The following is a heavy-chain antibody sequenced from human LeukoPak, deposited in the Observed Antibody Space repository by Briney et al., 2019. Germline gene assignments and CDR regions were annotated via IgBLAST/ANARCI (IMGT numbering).Heavy chain of an antibody. CDR1: GFSFNSYG. Sequence: GGSLRLSCAASGFSFNSYGMHWVRQAPGKGLEWVAFIQYDGSNKYYVDSVKGRFSISRDNSKNTLYLQMNSLGDEDTAVYYCARDNYGQDYWGQGTLVTVSS. D-gene: IGHD3-10*01. J-gene: IGHJ4*02. CDR3: ARDNYGQDY. V-gene: IGHV3-30*02. CDR2: IQYDGSNK.